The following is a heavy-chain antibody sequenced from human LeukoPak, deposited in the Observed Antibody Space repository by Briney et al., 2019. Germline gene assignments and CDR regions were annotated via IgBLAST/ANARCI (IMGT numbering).Heavy chain of an antibody. Sequence: GSPVKVSCKASGGTFSSYAISWVRQAPGQGLEWMGRIIPIRGIANYAQKFQGRVTVTADKSTSTPYMELRSPRSEDTAVYYCARSLGATIVGSYYYYGMDVWGQGTTVTVSS. J-gene: IGHJ6*02. D-gene: IGHD1-26*01. V-gene: IGHV1-69*04. CDR3: ARSLGATIVGSYYYYGMDV. CDR2: IIPIRGIA. CDR1: GGTFSSYA.